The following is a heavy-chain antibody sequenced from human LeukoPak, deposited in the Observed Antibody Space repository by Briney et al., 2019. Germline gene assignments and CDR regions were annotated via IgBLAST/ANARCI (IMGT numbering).Heavy chain of an antibody. Sequence: GSLSLSCAASGFTFNTYSMNWVRQAPGKGLEWVSSISDNSNYIHYSDSVEGRFTISRDNAKSSLYLQINSLRVEDTAVYYCANHFACGSTSCPPFDSWGQGTLVTVSS. CDR1: GFTFNTYS. CDR2: ISDNSNYI. V-gene: IGHV3-21*01. J-gene: IGHJ4*02. D-gene: IGHD2-2*01. CDR3: ANHFACGSTSCPPFDS.